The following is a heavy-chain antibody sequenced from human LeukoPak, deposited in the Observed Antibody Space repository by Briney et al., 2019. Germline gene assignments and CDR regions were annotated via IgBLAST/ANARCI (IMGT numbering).Heavy chain of an antibody. V-gene: IGHV4-39*07. CDR1: GGSISSSSYY. CDR3: ARANYYDSSGYGY. Sequence: SETLSLTRTVSGGSISSSSYYWGWIRQPPGKGLEWIGSIYYSGSTYYNPSLKSRVTISVDTSKNQFSLKLSSVTAADTAVYYCARANYYDSSGYGYWGQGTLVTVSS. J-gene: IGHJ4*02. D-gene: IGHD3-22*01. CDR2: IYYSGST.